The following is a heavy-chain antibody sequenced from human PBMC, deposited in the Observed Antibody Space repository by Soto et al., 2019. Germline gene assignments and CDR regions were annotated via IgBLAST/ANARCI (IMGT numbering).Heavy chain of an antibody. CDR1: GASFAGYY. CDR2: VSHSGIA. J-gene: IGHJ2*01. D-gene: IGHD2-15*01. V-gene: IGHV4-34*01. Sequence: QVQLQQWGARLLKPSETLSLTCTVYGASFAGYYWTWLRQSPGKGLEWIGEVSHSGIAKYNPSLGSRVTISLDTSNNQFSLDLTSVTAADTAVYYCARYGGTSIWYFDIWGRGTLVSVSS. CDR3: ARYGGTSIWYFDI.